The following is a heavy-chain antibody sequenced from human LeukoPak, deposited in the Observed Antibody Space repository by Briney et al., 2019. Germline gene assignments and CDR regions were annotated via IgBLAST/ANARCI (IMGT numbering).Heavy chain of an antibody. J-gene: IGHJ4*02. CDR3: ARDFVDCIEL. Sequence: PGGSLRLSCAASGFTFSSYGMHWVRQAPGKGLEWVAFIWYDGSNKYYADSVKGRFTISRDDSENTLYLQMNSLRAEDTAVYYCARDFVDCIELWGQGTLVTVSS. D-gene: IGHD2-8*01. V-gene: IGHV3-33*01. CDR1: GFTFSSYG. CDR2: IWYDGSNK.